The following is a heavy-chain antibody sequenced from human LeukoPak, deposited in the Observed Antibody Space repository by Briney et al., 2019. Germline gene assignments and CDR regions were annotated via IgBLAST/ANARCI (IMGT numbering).Heavy chain of an antibody. V-gene: IGHV4-4*07. J-gene: IGHJ4*02. CDR1: GGSIGNFY. Sequence: PSETLSLTCTVSGGSIGNFYWSWIRHPARKRLEWIGRIYSSGSTNYNPSLKSRVTMSLDTSKNQFSLKLSSVTAADTAVYFCARETTGAGTARPFDYWGQGTLVTVSS. CDR3: ARETTGAGTARPFDY. CDR2: IYSSGST. D-gene: IGHD6-13*01.